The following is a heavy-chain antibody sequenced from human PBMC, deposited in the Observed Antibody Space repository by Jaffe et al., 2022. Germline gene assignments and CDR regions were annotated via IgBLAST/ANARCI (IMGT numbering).Heavy chain of an antibody. CDR2: INPSGGST. V-gene: IGHV1-46*03. CDR3: AREYSSGPGNDAFDI. CDR1: GYTFTSYY. J-gene: IGHJ3*02. D-gene: IGHD6-19*01. Sequence: QVQLVQSGAEVKKPGASVKVSCKASGYTFTSYYMHWVRQAPGQGLEWMGIINPSGGSTSYAQKFQGRVTMTRDTSTSTVYMELSSLRSEDTAVYYCAREYSSGPGNDAFDIWGQGTMVTVSS.